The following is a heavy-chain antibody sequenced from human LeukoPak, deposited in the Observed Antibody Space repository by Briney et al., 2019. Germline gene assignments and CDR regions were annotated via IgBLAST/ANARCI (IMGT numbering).Heavy chain of an antibody. V-gene: IGHV4-34*01. J-gene: IGHJ3*02. CDR1: GGSFSGYY. Sequence: SETLSLTCAVYGGSFSGYYWSWIRQPPGKGLEWIGEINHSGSTNYNPSLKSRVTISVDTSKNQFSLKLSSVTAADTAVYYCARAVGGAFDIWGQGTMVAVPS. CDR2: INHSGST. D-gene: IGHD2-8*02. CDR3: ARAVGGAFDI.